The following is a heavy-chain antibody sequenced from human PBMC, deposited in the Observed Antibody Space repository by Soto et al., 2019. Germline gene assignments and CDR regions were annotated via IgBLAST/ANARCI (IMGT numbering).Heavy chain of an antibody. CDR3: ARQNYYGSGSYHIYYYYGMDV. CDR2: IYYSGST. J-gene: IGHJ6*02. CDR1: GGSISSYY. D-gene: IGHD3-10*01. Sequence: SETLSLTCTVSGGSISSYYWSWIRQPPGKGLEWIGYIYYSGSTNYNPSLKSRVTISVDTSKNQFSLKLSSVTAADTAVYYCARQNYYGSGSYHIYYYYGMDVWGQGTTVTVSS. V-gene: IGHV4-59*08.